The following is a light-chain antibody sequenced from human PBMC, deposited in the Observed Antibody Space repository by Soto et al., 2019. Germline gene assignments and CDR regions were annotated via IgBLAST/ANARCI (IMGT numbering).Light chain of an antibody. CDR3: CSLTTSHTYV. CDR2: SNN. V-gene: IGLV1-44*01. J-gene: IGLJ1*01. Sequence: QSVLTQPPSASETPGQRVTISCSGSNSNIGSNAVNWYQQLPGTAPKLLIYSNNQRPSGVPDRFSGSKSGTSASLAISGLQSEDEADYYCCSLTTSHTYVFGSGTKVTVL. CDR1: NSNIGSNA.